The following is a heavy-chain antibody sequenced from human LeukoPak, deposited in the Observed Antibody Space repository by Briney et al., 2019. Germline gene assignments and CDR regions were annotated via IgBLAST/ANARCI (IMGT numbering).Heavy chain of an antibody. CDR3: ATKQWLAPPPDS. V-gene: IGHV3-74*01. Sequence: PGGSLRLSCAASGFTFSKYWMLCVRQAPGKGLESVSRINTDGTDTTYADSVKGRFTVSRDNANNTMFLQMNSVRDEDTVVYYCATKQWLAPPPDSWGQGTPVTVSS. D-gene: IGHD6-19*01. J-gene: IGHJ4*02. CDR2: INTDGTDT. CDR1: GFTFSKYW.